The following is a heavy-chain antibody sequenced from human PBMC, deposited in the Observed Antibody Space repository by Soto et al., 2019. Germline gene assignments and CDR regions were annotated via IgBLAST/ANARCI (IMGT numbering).Heavy chain of an antibody. CDR3: ARDGALYDSSGYYFLY. V-gene: IGHV1-69*13. Sequence: GASVKVSCKASGGTFSRYAINWVRQAPGQGLEWMGGITPMFGNPNYAQKFQGRVTITADEFTSTGYMELRSLRSDDTAVYYCARDGALYDSSGYYFLYWGQGTRVTVSS. CDR2: ITPMFGNP. CDR1: GGTFSRYA. J-gene: IGHJ4*02. D-gene: IGHD3-22*01.